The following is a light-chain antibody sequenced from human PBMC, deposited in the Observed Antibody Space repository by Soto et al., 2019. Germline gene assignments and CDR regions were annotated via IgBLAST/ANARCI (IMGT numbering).Light chain of an antibody. CDR3: CSYAGTYLV. CDR1: SSDVGGYNY. CDR2: DVS. J-gene: IGLJ2*01. V-gene: IGLV2-11*01. Sequence: QSALTQPRSVSGSPGQSVTISCTGSSSDVGGYNYVSWYQQHPGKAPKLMINDVSKRPSGVPDRFSGSKSGSTASLTISGHQAEDEAAYYCCSYAGTYLVFGGGTKLTVL.